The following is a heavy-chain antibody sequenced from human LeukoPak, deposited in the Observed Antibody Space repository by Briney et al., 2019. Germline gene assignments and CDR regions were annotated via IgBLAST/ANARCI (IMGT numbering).Heavy chain of an antibody. CDR1: GGSIDITNY. D-gene: IGHD3-10*01. Sequence: SETLSLTCGVSGGSIDITNYWSWVRQAPGKGLEWIGEIAHDGTTNYNPSLRSRVAMSFDRANNQFSLSLTSVTAADTAVYYCARYRNYYFDYWGQGTLVTVSS. J-gene: IGHJ4*02. CDR2: IAHDGTT. V-gene: IGHV4-4*02. CDR3: ARYRNYYFDY.